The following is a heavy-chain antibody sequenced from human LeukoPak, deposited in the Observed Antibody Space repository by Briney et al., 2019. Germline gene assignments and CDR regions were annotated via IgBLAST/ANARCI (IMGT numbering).Heavy chain of an antibody. CDR1: GYTFTGYY. Sequence: SEKVSYMASGYTFTGYYIHWVEQAPGQGGEGMGWINPNRGGTKYEQQPQGRSTMTRDTSLSIAYMAVSRLGSDDTAVYYCARGGGNYYYGMDVWGQGTTVTVSS. CDR3: ARGGGNYYYGMDV. D-gene: IGHD3-16*01. J-gene: IGHJ6*02. CDR2: INPNRGGT. V-gene: IGHV1-2*02.